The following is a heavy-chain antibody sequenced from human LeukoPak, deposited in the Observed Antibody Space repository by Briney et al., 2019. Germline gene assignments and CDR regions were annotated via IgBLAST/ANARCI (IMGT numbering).Heavy chain of an antibody. J-gene: IGHJ6*03. CDR3: ARLSGYYYYMDV. CDR2: IYYSGSP. D-gene: IGHD3-10*01. CDR1: GGSISSSSYY. V-gene: IGHV4-39*01. Sequence: PSETLSLTCTVSGGSISSSSYYWGWIRQPPGKGVVWVGSIYYSGSPYYNPSLKSRVTISVDTSKNQFSLKLSSVTAADTAVYYCARLSGYYYYMDVWGKGTTVTVSS.